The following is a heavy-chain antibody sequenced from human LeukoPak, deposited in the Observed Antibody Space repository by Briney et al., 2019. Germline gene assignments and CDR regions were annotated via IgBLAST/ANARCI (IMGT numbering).Heavy chain of an antibody. V-gene: IGHV3-53*01. J-gene: IGHJ4*02. D-gene: IGHD3-22*01. CDR3: ARGPLDSSGDFFFDY. CDR2: MYSVGST. Sequence: GGSLRPSCTAFGFAVSSNYMSWVGQAPGKGLNGVSVMYSVGSTYYADYVKGRFTISRDNSKNTLYLQMSSLRAEDTVVYYCARGPLDSSGDFFFDYWGQGALVTVSS. CDR1: GFAVSSNY.